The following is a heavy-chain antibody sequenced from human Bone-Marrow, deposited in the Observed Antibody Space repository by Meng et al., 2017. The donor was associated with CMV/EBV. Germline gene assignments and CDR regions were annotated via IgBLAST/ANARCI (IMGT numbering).Heavy chain of an antibody. J-gene: IGHJ4*02. V-gene: IGHV4-34*01. CDR1: GGSFSGYY. CDR2: INHSGST. Sequence: GSLRLSCAVYGGSFSGYYWSWIRQPPWKGLEWIGEINHSGSTNYNPYLKSRVTISVDTYKNQFSLKPSPVTAADTAVYYCARGLNDFLSGYYVDYWGQGTLVTVSS. CDR3: ARGLNDFLSGYYVDY. D-gene: IGHD3-3*01.